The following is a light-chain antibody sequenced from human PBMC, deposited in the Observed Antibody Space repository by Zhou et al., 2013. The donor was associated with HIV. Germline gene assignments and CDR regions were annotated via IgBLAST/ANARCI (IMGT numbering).Light chain of an antibody. J-gene: IGKJ4*01. CDR3: QQRSTRPT. CDR1: QGISSNY. Sequence: EIVLTQSPGTLSLSPGERATLSCRASQGISSNYLAWYQQKPGQAPRLPHLWLRPEGPLPSQTGSVAVGLEQTFTLTISRLEPEDFAVYYCQQRSTRPTFGGGTKVDSK. CDR2: LRP. V-gene: IGKV3D-20*02.